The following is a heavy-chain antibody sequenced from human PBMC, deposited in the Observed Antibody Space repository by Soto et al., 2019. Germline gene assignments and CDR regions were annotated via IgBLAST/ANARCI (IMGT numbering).Heavy chain of an antibody. Sequence: EVQLVDSGGGLVKPGGSLRLSCAASGFAFSSYSMVWVRQAPGKGLEWVSSISSRSSYLYYADSLKGRFTISRDNAKNSLYLQMNSLRAEDTAVYYCARDLGSGEYPPYSYFGMDVWGQGTTVTVSS. CDR1: GFAFSSYS. J-gene: IGHJ6*02. CDR2: ISSRSSYL. V-gene: IGHV3-21*02. CDR3: ARDLGSGEYPPYSYFGMDV. D-gene: IGHD1-26*01.